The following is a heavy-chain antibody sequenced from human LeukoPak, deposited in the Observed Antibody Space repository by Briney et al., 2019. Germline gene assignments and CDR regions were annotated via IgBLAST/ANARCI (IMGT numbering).Heavy chain of an antibody. D-gene: IGHD3-9*01. V-gene: IGHV3-48*03. J-gene: IGHJ4*02. CDR1: GFTFSSYE. CDR3: ARVSGQDILTGSYDY. CDR2: ISSSGSTI. Sequence: GGSLRLSCAASGFTFSSYEMNWVRQAPGKGLEWVSYISSSGSTIYYADSVKGRFTISRDNAKNSLYLQMNSLRAEDTAVYYCARVSGQDILTGSYDYWGQGTLVTASS.